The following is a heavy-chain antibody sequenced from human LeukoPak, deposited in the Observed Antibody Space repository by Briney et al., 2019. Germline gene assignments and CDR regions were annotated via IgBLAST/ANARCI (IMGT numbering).Heavy chain of an antibody. CDR2: ITGGCGTT. V-gene: IGHV3-43*02. CDR1: RFTFEDYV. D-gene: IGHD3-3*01. J-gene: IGHJ3*02. Sequence: GGSLRLSCAASRFTFEDYVIQGLRQGPGKALEGVSLITGGCGTTYYADSVKGRFAIYRDKSKNALYLKMNSLRSEDTALYYCEKEYKYQRSGYLTQGFDIWGQGTMVTVSS. CDR3: EKEYKYQRSGYLTQGFDI.